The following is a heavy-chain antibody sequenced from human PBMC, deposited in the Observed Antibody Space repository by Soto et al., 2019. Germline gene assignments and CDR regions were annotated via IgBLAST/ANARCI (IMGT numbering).Heavy chain of an antibody. CDR2: IYYSGST. J-gene: IGHJ3*02. Sequence: QVQLQESGPGLVKPSQTLSLTCTVSGGSISSGDYYWSWIRQPPGKGLEWIGYIYYSGSTYYNPSLKSRVTLSVDTSKNQFSLKLSSVTAADTAVYYCAREQSYSSSSVNAFDIWGQGTMVTVSS. D-gene: IGHD6-6*01. V-gene: IGHV4-30-4*01. CDR1: GGSISSGDYY. CDR3: AREQSYSSSSVNAFDI.